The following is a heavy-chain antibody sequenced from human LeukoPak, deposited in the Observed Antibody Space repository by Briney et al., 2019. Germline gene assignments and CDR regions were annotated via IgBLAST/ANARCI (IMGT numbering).Heavy chain of an antibody. CDR3: ARLKFYDSTGYSPGHYMDV. CDR1: GGPIYSYY. CDR2: LYPGVST. J-gene: IGHJ6*03. Sequence: PSETLSLTCTVSGGPIYSYYWSWIRQTAEKGLEWIGRLYPGVSTNYNPSLKSRVTMSVDTSKNQFALKLSAVTAADTAVYYCARLKFYDSTGYSPGHYMDVWGKGTTVTVSS. D-gene: IGHD3-22*01. V-gene: IGHV4-4*07.